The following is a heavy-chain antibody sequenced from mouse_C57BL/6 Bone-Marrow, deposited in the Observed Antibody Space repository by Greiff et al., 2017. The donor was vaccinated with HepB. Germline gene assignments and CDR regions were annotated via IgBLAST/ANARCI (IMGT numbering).Heavy chain of an antibody. J-gene: IGHJ4*01. CDR3: ARNWAVNYYAMDY. Sequence: VKLVESGPGLVAPSQSLSITCTVSGFSLTSYGVSWVRQPPGKGLEWLGVIWGDGSTNYHSALISRLSISKDNSKSQVFFKMNSLQADDTAIYYCARNWAVNYYAMDYWGQGTSVTVSS. CDR2: IWGDGST. V-gene: IGHV2-3*01. D-gene: IGHD2-5*01. CDR1: GFSLTSYG.